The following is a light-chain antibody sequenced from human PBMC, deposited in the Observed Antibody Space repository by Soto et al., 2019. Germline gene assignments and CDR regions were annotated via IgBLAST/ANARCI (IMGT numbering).Light chain of an antibody. CDR1: QSAISN. CDR2: DAS. V-gene: IGKV3-15*01. CDR3: HQYYKWPLT. Sequence: EILMTQSPSTLSVSPGERVTLSCGASQSAISNLAWYQQKPGQTPRLLIYDASTRATDIPARFSGSGSGTDFTLTISSLLSEDFEVYYCHQYYKWPLTFGGGTKVDIK. J-gene: IGKJ4*01.